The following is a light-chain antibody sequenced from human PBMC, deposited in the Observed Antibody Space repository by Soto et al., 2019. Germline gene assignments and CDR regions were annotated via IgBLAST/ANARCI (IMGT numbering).Light chain of an antibody. Sequence: QSVLTQPPSASGTPGQRVTISCSGTRSSIGSHAVNWYQQLPRTAPKRLIFSRDLRPSGGPDRFSGSKSGTSGSLAISGLQSEDEGEYICSAWDAALNIVVFGGGTKVTVL. CDR2: SRD. J-gene: IGLJ2*01. CDR1: RSSIGSHA. CDR3: SAWDAALNIVV. V-gene: IGLV1-44*01.